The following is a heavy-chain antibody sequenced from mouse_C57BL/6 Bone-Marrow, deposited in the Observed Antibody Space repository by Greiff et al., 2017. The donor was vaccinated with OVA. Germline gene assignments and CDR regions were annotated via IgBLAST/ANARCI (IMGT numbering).Heavy chain of an antibody. CDR2: ISGGGGNT. V-gene: IGHV5-9*01. J-gene: IGHJ3*01. D-gene: IGHD1-1*01. Sequence: EVQLVESGGGLVKPGGSLKLSCAASGFTFSSYSMSWVRQTPEKRLEWVATISGGGGNTNYPDSVKGRFTISRDNAKNTLYLQMSSLRSEDTALYYCARHYGSCWRAWCAYWGKGTLVTVSA. CDR3: ARHYGSCWRAWCAY. CDR1: GFTFSSYS.